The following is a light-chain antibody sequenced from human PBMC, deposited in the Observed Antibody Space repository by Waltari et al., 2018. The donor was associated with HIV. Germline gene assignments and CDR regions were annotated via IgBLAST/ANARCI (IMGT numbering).Light chain of an antibody. Sequence: QSVLTPPPSASGTPGQRVSIPCSGSSPNLGSNILNWYQQLPGTAPKLLIYSNNQRPSGVPDRFSGSKSGTSASLAISGLQSEDEADYYCAAWDDSLNAWVFGGGTKLTVL. CDR1: SPNLGSNI. CDR3: AAWDDSLNAWV. CDR2: SNN. J-gene: IGLJ3*02. V-gene: IGLV1-44*01.